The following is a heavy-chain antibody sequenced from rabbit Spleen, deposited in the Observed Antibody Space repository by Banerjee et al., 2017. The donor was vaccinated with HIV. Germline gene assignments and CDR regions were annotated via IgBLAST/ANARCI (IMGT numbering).Heavy chain of an antibody. CDR1: GFSFSSGYD. J-gene: IGHJ6*01. D-gene: IGHD8-1*01. V-gene: IGHV1S40*01. Sequence: QSLEESGGGLVKPGASLTLTCKASGFSFSSGYDMCWVRQAPGKGLEWIACIYGGDMHSTAYASWAKGRFTISKTSSTTVTLQMTRLTAADTATYFCARDTGSSFSSYGMDLWGPGTLVTVS. CDR3: ARDTGSSFSSYGMDL. CDR2: IYGGDMHST.